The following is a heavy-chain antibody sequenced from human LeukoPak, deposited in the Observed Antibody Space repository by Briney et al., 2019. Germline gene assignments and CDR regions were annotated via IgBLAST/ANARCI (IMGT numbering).Heavy chain of an antibody. CDR1: GFTVSSNY. Sequence: GGSLRLSCAASGFTVSSNYMSWVRQAPGKGLEWVSIIYSGGSTYYADSVKGRFTISRDNSKNTLYLQMNSLRAEDTAVYYCAKYPTRGYSYGPIDYWGQGTLVTVSS. CDR2: IYSGGST. J-gene: IGHJ4*02. CDR3: AKYPTRGYSYGPIDY. D-gene: IGHD5-18*01. V-gene: IGHV3-53*01.